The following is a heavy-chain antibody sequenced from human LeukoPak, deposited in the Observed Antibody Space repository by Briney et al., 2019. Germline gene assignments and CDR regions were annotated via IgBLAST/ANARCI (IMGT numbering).Heavy chain of an antibody. J-gene: IGHJ3*02. Sequence: GGSLRLSCAASGFTFSSYGMHWVRQAPGKGLEWVAFIRYDGSNKYYADSVKGRFTISRDNSKNTLYLQMNSLRAEDTAVYYCAKDRSLYHTDAFDIWGQGTMVTVSS. CDR3: AKDRSLYHTDAFDI. V-gene: IGHV3-30*02. CDR1: GFTFSSYG. D-gene: IGHD2-2*02. CDR2: IRYDGSNK.